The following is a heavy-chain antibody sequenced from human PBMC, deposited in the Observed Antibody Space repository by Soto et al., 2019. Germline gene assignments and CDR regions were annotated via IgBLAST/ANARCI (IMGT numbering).Heavy chain of an antibody. J-gene: IGHJ6*02. CDR2: INPNSGGT. D-gene: IGHD2-15*01. Sequence: ASGKLSCKASGYTFTGYYMHWVRQAPGQGLEWMGWINPNSGGTNYAQKFQGWVTMTRDTSISTAYMELSRLTSDDSAVYYCARAIGYCSGGSCPHTYYYMDVWGQGTTVTVSS. CDR1: GYTFTGYY. V-gene: IGHV1-2*04. CDR3: ARAIGYCSGGSCPHTYYYMDV.